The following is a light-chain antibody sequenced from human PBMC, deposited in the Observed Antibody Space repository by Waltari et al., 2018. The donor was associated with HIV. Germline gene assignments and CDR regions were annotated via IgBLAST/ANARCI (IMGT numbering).Light chain of an antibody. J-gene: IGKJ5*01. CDR1: QSVLYSSNNKNY. CDR2: WAS. CDR3: QQYYSTLT. V-gene: IGKV4-1*01. Sequence: DIVMTQSPDSLAVSLGERATINCKSSQSVLYSSNNKNYLAWYQQKPGQPPKLLIYWASTRESGVPDRVSGSGSGTDFTLTISSLQAEDVAVYYCQQYYSTLTFGQGTRLEIK.